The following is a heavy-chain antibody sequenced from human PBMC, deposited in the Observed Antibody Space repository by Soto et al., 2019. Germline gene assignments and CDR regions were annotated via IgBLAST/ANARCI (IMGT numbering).Heavy chain of an antibody. CDR3: ARPEYSSSSYGMDV. CDR1: GFTVSSNY. Sequence: PGGSLRLSCAASGFTVSSNYMSWVRQAPGKGLEWVSVIYSGSSIYYADSVKGRFTISRHNSKNTLYLQMNSLRDEDTAVYYCARPEYSSSSYGMDVWGQGTTVTVSS. J-gene: IGHJ6*02. D-gene: IGHD6-6*01. CDR2: IYSGSSI. V-gene: IGHV3-53*01.